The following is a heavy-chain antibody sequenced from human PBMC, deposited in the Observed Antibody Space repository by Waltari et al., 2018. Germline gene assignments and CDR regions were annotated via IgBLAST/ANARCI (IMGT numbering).Heavy chain of an antibody. CDR3: ARAGVYYYDSSGYSYYFDY. CDR2: IYSGGST. D-gene: IGHD3-22*01. CDR1: GFTVSSNY. V-gene: IGHV3-53*01. Sequence: EVQLVESGGGLIQPGGSLRLSCAASGFTVSSNYRSWVRQAPGTGLEWVAVIYSGGSTYYADSVKGRFTISRDNSKNTLYLQMNSLRAEDTAVYYCARAGVYYYDSSGYSYYFDYWGQGTLVTVSS. J-gene: IGHJ4*02.